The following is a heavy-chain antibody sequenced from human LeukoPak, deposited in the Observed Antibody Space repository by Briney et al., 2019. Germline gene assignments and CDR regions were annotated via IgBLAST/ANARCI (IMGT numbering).Heavy chain of an antibody. Sequence: GGSLRLSCAASGFTFSSYAMHWVRQAPGKGLEWVAVISYDGSNKYYADSVKGRFTISRDNSKNTLYLQMNSLRAEDTAVYYCARDPLYDILTGGYGMDVWGQGTTVTVSS. CDR1: GFTFSSYA. V-gene: IGHV3-30-3*01. J-gene: IGHJ6*02. CDR2: ISYDGSNK. CDR3: ARDPLYDILTGGYGMDV. D-gene: IGHD3-9*01.